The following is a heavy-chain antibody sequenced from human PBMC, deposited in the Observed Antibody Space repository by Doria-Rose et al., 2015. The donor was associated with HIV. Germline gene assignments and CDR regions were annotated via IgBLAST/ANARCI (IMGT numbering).Heavy chain of an antibody. Sequence: QVQLQQWGAGLLKPSETLSLNCAVYGGSFSNYYWTWIRQPPGKGLEWIGEINHSGSTNYNPSLKSRVTISVDTSKTQFSLKLSSVTAADMAVYYCARSFTMVQGVTNWFDPWGQGTLVTVSS. CDR3: ARSFTMVQGVTNWFDP. V-gene: IGHV4-34*01. CDR2: INHSGST. J-gene: IGHJ5*02. CDR1: GGSFSNYY. D-gene: IGHD3-10*01.